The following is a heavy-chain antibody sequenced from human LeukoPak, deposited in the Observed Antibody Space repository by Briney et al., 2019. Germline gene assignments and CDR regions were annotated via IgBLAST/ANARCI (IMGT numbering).Heavy chain of an antibody. D-gene: IGHD6-19*01. V-gene: IGHV1-69*05. CDR3: AVASEQWLVEPRDY. Sequence: SVKVSCKASGGTSSSYAISWVRQAPGQGLEWMGRIIPIFGTANYAQKFQGRVTITTDESTSTAYLELSSLRSEDTAVYYCAVASEQWLVEPRDYWGQGTLVTVSS. J-gene: IGHJ4*02. CDR1: GGTSSSYA. CDR2: IIPIFGTA.